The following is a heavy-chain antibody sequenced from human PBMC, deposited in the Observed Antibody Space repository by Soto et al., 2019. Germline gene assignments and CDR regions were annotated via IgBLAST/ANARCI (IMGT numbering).Heavy chain of an antibody. CDR1: GGSVSSGSYY. CDR3: ARGYSSSWPYYYYYGMGV. Sequence: SETLSPTCTVSGGSVSSGSYYWSWIRQPPGKGLEWIGYIYYSGSTNYNPSLKSRVTIAVDTSKNQFSLKLSSVTAADTAVYYCARGYSSSWPYYYYYGMGVWGQGTTVTASS. J-gene: IGHJ6*02. V-gene: IGHV4-61*01. D-gene: IGHD6-13*01. CDR2: IYYSGST.